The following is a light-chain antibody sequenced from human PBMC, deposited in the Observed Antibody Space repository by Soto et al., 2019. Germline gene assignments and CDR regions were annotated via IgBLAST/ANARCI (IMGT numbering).Light chain of an antibody. Sequence: QSALTQRASVSGSPGQSITISCTATSSDVGGYNFVSWYQHHPGKAPKVMIYEVSNRPSGVSNRFSGSKSGNTASLTISGLQAEDEAVYYCSSYTSSSTLFGEGTKLTVL. J-gene: IGLJ2*01. CDR2: EVS. CDR3: SSYTSSSTL. CDR1: SSDVGGYNF. V-gene: IGLV2-14*01.